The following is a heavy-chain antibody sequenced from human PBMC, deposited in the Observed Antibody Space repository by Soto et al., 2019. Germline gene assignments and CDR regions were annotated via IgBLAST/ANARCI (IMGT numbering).Heavy chain of an antibody. CDR1: GXTFSSYA. V-gene: IGHV3-30-3*01. D-gene: IGHD3-10*01. CDR2: ISYDGSNK. Sequence: GSLRLTCAASGXTFSSYAMHWVRQAPGKGLELVAVISYDGSNKYYADPVKCRFTISRDNSKNTLYLQMNSLRAEDTAVYYCARDRQRGFDYWGQGTLVTVSS. CDR3: ARDRQRGFDY. J-gene: IGHJ4*02.